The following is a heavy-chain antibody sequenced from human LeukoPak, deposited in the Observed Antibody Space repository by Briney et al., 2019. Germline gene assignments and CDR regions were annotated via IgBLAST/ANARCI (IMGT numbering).Heavy chain of an antibody. V-gene: IGHV5-51*01. J-gene: IGHJ3*02. D-gene: IGHD5-12*01. CDR1: GYSFTSYW. CDR2: IYPGDSDT. Sequence: GESLKISCKGSGYSFTSYWIGWVRQMPGKGPEWMGIIYPGDSDTRYSPSFQGQVTISADKSISTAYLQWSSLKASDTAMYYCASLDIVATPGDAFDIWGHGTMVTVSS. CDR3: ASLDIVATPGDAFDI.